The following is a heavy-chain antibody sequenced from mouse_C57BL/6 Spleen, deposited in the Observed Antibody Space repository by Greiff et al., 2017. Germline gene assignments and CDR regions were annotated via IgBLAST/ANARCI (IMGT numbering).Heavy chain of an antibody. V-gene: IGHV5-9*01. Sequence: DVKLVESGGGLVKPGGSLKLSCAASVFTFSSYTMSWVRQTPEKRLEWVATISGGGGHTYYPDSVKGRFTISRDNATNTLYLQMSSLRSADTALYDCARQYSYFDYWGQGTTLTVSS. CDR3: ARQYSYFDY. J-gene: IGHJ2*01. CDR1: VFTFSSYT. CDR2: ISGGGGHT.